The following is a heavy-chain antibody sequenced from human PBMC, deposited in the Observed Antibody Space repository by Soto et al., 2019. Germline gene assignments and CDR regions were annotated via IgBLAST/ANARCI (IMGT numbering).Heavy chain of an antibody. CDR3: AEGPEGYSSGWTFDY. V-gene: IGHV3-23*01. CDR1: GFTFSSYA. D-gene: IGHD6-25*01. J-gene: IGHJ4*02. Sequence: EVQLLESGGGLVQPGGSLRLSCAASGFTFSSYAMSWVRQAPGKGLEWVSAISGSGDSTYYADSVKGRFTISRDNSKNTLYLQMNSLRAEDTAVYYCAEGPEGYSSGWTFDYWGQGTLVTVSS. CDR2: ISGSGDST.